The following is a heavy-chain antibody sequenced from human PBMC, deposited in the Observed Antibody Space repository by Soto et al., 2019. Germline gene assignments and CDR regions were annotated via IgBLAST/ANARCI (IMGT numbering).Heavy chain of an antibody. J-gene: IGHJ6*02. CDR2: FDPEDGET. D-gene: IGHD1-26*01. CDR3: ATDPTYGVGDVKGNHYDGMEV. Sequence: QVQLVQSGAEVKKPGASVKVSCKVSGYTLTELSMHWVRQAPGKGLEWMGGFDPEDGETIFAQKFQGRVTGTEDTATDTADMELSSLRSEDTDVYYWATDPTYGVGDVKGNHYDGMEVWGQGTTVTVSS. CDR1: GYTLTELS. V-gene: IGHV1-24*01.